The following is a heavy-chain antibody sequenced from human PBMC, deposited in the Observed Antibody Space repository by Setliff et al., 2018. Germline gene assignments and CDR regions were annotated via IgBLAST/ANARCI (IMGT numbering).Heavy chain of an antibody. CDR3: ARAQSWSGYPYYYMDV. J-gene: IGHJ6*03. CDR2: INPNSGGT. CDR1: GYTFTGYY. Sequence: ASVKVSCKASGYTFTGYYMHWVRQAPGQGLEWMGWINPNSGGTNYAQKFQGRVTMTRNTSISTAYMDLSSLRFEDTAVYYCARAQSWSGYPYYYMDVWGKGTTVTVSS. D-gene: IGHD3-3*01. V-gene: IGHV1-2*02.